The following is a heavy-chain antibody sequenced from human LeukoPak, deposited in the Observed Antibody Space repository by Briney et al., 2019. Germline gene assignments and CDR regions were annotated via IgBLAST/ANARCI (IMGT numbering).Heavy chain of an antibody. CDR2: ISASGGST. V-gene: IGHV3-64*02. CDR3: ARVDSDSSGYYYDY. CDR1: GFTFSNFA. D-gene: IGHD3-22*01. Sequence: GGSLRLSCAASGFTFSNFAMHWVRQAPGKGLEYVSAISASGGSTFYADSVKGRFTISRDNSKNVLYLQMGSLRAEDMALYYCARVDSDSSGYYYDYWGQGTLVTVSS. J-gene: IGHJ4*02.